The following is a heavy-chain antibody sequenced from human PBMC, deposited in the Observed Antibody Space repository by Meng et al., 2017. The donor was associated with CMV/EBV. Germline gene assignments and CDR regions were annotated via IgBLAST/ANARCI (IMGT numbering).Heavy chain of an antibody. Sequence: SETLSLTCTVSGGSISSSSYYWGWIRQPPGKGLEWIGSIYYSGSTYYNPSLKSRVTISVDTSKNQFSLKLSSVTAADTAMYYCARGAYSSSSSPLFFGYYYGMDVWGQGTTVTVSS. CDR1: GGSISSSSYY. CDR3: ARGAYSSSSSPLFFGYYYGMDV. D-gene: IGHD6-6*01. V-gene: IGHV4-39*07. J-gene: IGHJ6*02. CDR2: IYYSGST.